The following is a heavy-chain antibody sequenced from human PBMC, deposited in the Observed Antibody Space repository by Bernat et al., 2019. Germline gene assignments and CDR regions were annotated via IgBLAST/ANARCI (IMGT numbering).Heavy chain of an antibody. V-gene: IGHV3-74*01. Sequence: EVQLVESGGGLVQPGGSLRLSCAASGFAFSTYWMHWVRQAPGKGLVWVSRIKGDGSGTTYADCVKGRCTISRDNAKNTLYLPMNSLSAEDTAVYYCARDRNYAPFDPWGQGTLVTVSA. CDR2: IKGDGSGT. D-gene: IGHD3-16*01. J-gene: IGHJ5*02. CDR3: ARDRNYAPFDP. CDR1: GFAFSTYW.